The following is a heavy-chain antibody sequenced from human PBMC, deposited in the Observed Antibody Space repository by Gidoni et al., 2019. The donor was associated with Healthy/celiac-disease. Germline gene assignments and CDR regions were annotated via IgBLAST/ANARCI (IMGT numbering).Heavy chain of an antibody. CDR2: ISSSSSTI. V-gene: IGHV3-48*04. J-gene: IGHJ4*02. Sequence: EVQLVESGGGLVQPGGSLRLSCSAAGFTFRGYSMNWVRQAPVRGREWVSYISSSSSTIYYADSVKGRFTISRDNAKNSLYLQMNSLRAEDTAVYYCARAPYYYDSSGYLDYWGQGTLVTVSS. CDR1: GFTFRGYS. D-gene: IGHD3-22*01. CDR3: ARAPYYYDSSGYLDY.